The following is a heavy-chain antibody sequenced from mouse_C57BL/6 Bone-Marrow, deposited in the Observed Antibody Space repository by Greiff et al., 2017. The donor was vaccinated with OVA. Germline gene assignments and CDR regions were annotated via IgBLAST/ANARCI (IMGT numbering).Heavy chain of an antibody. CDR1: GYTFTSYW. J-gene: IGHJ2*01. CDR3: TRWGWLLLAY. V-gene: IGHV1-55*01. CDR2: IYPGSGST. D-gene: IGHD2-3*01. Sequence: VQLQQPGAELVKPGASVKMSCKASGYTFTSYWITWVKQRPGQGLEWIGDIYPGSGSTNYNEKFKSKATLTVDKSSSTAYMQLSSLTSEDSAVYYCTRWGWLLLAYWGQGTTLTVSS.